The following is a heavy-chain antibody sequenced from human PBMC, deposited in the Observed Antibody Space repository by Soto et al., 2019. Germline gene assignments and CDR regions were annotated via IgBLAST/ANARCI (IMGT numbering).Heavy chain of an antibody. CDR2: ISYDGSNK. CDR1: GFTFSSYG. Sequence: PGGSLRLSCAASGFTFSSYGMHWVRQAPGKGLEWVAVISYDGSNKYYADSVKGRFTISRDNSKNTLYLQMNSLRAEDTAVYYCAKANLYGDNYYYYYGMDVWGQGTTVTVSS. V-gene: IGHV3-30*18. CDR3: AKANLYGDNYYYYYGMDV. J-gene: IGHJ6*02. D-gene: IGHD4-17*01.